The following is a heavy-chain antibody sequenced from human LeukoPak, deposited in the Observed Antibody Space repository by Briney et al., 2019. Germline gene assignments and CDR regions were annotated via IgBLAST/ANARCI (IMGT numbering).Heavy chain of an antibody. Sequence: GRSLRLSCADSGFTFSRFPMHWVRQAPGKGLEWVTVISYDGSNKYYGDSVKGRFTISRDNSKNTLYLQLNSLRPEDTAVYYCARDYGDYVSFYYYYMDVWGIGTTVTVSS. CDR1: GFTFSRFP. CDR3: ARDYGDYVSFYYYYMDV. CDR2: ISYDGSNK. D-gene: IGHD4-17*01. J-gene: IGHJ6*03. V-gene: IGHV3-30*04.